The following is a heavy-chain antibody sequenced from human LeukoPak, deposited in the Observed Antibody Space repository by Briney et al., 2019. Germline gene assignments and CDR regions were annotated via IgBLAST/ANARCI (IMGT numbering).Heavy chain of an antibody. V-gene: IGHV3-23*01. J-gene: IGHJ4*02. Sequence: PGGSLRLSCAASGFTFSSYAMSWVRQAPGKGLEWVSAISGSGGSTYYADSVKGRFTISRDNSKNTLYLQMNSLRSEDTAVDYCAKGDRANFDWSYTFDYWGQGTLVTVSS. CDR3: AKGDRANFDWSYTFDY. CDR2: ISGSGGST. CDR1: GFTFSSYA. D-gene: IGHD3-9*01.